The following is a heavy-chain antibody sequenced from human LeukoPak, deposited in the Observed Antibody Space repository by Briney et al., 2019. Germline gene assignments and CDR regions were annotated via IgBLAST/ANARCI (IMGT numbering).Heavy chain of an antibody. D-gene: IGHD6-13*01. J-gene: IGHJ4*02. CDR2: INHSGST. CDR3: ARVGSSWSYYFDY. CDR1: GGSFSGYY. Sequence: SSETLSLTCAVYGGSFSGYYWSWIRQPPGKGLEWIGEINHSGSTNYNPSLKSRVTISVDTSKNQFSLKLSSVTAADTAVYYCARVGSSWSYYFDYWGQGTLVTASS. V-gene: IGHV4-34*01.